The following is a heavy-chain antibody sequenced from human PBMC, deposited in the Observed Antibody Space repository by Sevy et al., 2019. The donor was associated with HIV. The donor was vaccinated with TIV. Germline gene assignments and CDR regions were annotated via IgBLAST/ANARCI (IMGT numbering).Heavy chain of an antibody. D-gene: IGHD3-22*01. Sequence: GESLKISCKGSGYSFTNYWIGWVRQMPGKGLEWMGIIYPGDSDTRYSPSFQGQVTISADKSISTAYLQWSSLKASDTAMYYGAGRRAYYYDSSGYYYGMEFDYWGQGTLVTVSS. CDR2: IYPGDSDT. CDR1: GYSFTNYW. V-gene: IGHV5-51*01. CDR3: AGRRAYYYDSSGYYYGMEFDY. J-gene: IGHJ4*02.